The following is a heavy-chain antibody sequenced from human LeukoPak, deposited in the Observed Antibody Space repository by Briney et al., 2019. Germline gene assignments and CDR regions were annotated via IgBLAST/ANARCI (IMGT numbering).Heavy chain of an antibody. CDR2: ISSSGGTT. CDR3: AKDPLPYYDVPVGY. V-gene: IGHV3-23*01. CDR1: GFMFSDYA. Sequence: GGSLRLSCVASGFMFSDYAMSWVRQAPGKGLEWVSSISSSGGTTFYADSVKGRFTISRDLFKKTVHLEMKAMRAEDTAVYYCAKDPLPYYDVPVGYWGQGTLVTV. J-gene: IGHJ4*02. D-gene: IGHD3-3*01.